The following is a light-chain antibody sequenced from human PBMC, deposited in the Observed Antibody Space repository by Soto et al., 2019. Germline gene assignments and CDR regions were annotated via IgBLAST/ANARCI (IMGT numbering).Light chain of an antibody. V-gene: IGKV3D-15*01. CDR2: GAS. Sequence: EIIMTQSAATLSVSPGERVTLYCRASQSVSDNVAWYQKKRGQAPRLLIYGASTRATGIPDRFTGSGSGTDFTLTITRVEPEDFAVYYCQQYGGPVPWTFGQGTKVDIK. CDR1: QSVSDN. CDR3: QQYGGPVPWT. J-gene: IGKJ1*01.